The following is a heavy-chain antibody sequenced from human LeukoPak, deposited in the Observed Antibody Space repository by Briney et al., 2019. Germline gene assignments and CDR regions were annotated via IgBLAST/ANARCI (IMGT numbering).Heavy chain of an antibody. CDR3: ARDRYIYCGGDCHAFDY. CDR1: VGSISSYY. CDR2: IYTSGST. D-gene: IGHD2-21*02. Sequence: PSETLSLTCTVSVGSISSYYWSWIRQPAGRGLEWIGRIYTSGSTTYNPSLKSRVTLSVDTSKNQFSLRLSSVTAADTAVYYCARDRYIYCGGDCHAFDYWGQGTLVTVSS. V-gene: IGHV4-4*07. J-gene: IGHJ4*02.